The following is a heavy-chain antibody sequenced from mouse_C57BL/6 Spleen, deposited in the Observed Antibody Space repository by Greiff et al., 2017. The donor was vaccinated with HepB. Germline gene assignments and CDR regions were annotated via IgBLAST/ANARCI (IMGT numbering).Heavy chain of an antibody. V-gene: IGHV1-18*01. J-gene: IGHJ4*01. D-gene: IGHD4-1*01. CDR2: INPNNGGT. CDR3: ARGLIAGTYYYAMDY. CDR1: GYTFTDYN. Sequence: EVQLQESGPELVKPGASVKIPCKASGYTFTDYNMDWVKQSHGKSLEWIGDINPNNGGTIYNQKFKGKATLTVDKSSSTAYMQLRSLTSEDTAVYYCARGLIAGTYYYAMDYWGQGTSVTVSS.